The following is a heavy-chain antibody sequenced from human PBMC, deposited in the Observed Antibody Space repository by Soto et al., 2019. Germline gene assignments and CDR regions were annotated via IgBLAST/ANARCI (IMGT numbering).Heavy chain of an antibody. Sequence: QVQLQQWGAGLLKPSETLSLTCSVYGGSFSGYYWSWIRQPPGTGLGWIGEINHSGSANYIPSLESRLTISVDTSQNQFSLEVRSVTAADTAVYYCERAKGYGANSWLDSWGQGNLVTVSS. CDR1: GGSFSGYY. CDR2: INHSGSA. J-gene: IGHJ5*01. D-gene: IGHD4-17*01. V-gene: IGHV4-34*01. CDR3: ERAKGYGANSWLDS.